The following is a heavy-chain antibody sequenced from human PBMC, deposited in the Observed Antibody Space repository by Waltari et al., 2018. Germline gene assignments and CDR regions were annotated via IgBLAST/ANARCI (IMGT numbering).Heavy chain of an antibody. D-gene: IGHD3-3*01. J-gene: IGHJ4*02. V-gene: IGHV3-7*01. CDR3: VRHGFWNFDF. Sequence: EVQLVESGGGLVQPGGSLRLSCAGSGFTFSGNWMAWVRQAQGKGREGVAKIKEDGSKKNYVDSVEGRFTIDRDNAKNSLYLHMNSLRAEDTALYYCVRHGFWNFDFWGQGTLVTVSS. CDR1: GFTFSGNW. CDR2: IKEDGSKK.